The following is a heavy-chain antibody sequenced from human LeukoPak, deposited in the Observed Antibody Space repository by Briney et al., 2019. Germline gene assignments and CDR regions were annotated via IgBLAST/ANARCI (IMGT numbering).Heavy chain of an antibody. CDR1: GYTFTSYY. Sequence: ASVKVSCKASGYTFTSYYMHWVRLAPGQGLEWMGIINPSGGSTSCAQKFQGRVTMTKDTSTSTVYMELSSLRSEDTAVYYCIRVGPMGDYWGQGTLVTVSS. CDR2: INPSGGST. CDR3: IRVGPMGDY. V-gene: IGHV1-46*01. J-gene: IGHJ4*02. D-gene: IGHD1-26*01.